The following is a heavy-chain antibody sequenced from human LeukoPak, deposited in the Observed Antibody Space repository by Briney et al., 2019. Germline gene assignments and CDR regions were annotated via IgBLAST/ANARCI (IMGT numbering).Heavy chain of an antibody. CDR2: IGDTT. Sequence: GGSLRLSCAASGFTFSTYAMSWIRQAPGKGLEWVSAIGDTTYYADSVKGRFTISRDNSKNTLYLQMNNLRAEDAAIYYCAKAYAFVGANYFDYWGQGTLVTVSS. CDR1: GFTFSTYA. J-gene: IGHJ4*02. CDR3: AKAYAFVGANYFDY. V-gene: IGHV3-23*01. D-gene: IGHD1-26*01.